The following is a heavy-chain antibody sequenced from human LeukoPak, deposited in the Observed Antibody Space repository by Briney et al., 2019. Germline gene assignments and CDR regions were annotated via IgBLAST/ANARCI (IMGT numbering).Heavy chain of an antibody. V-gene: IGHV3-33*01. CDR1: GFTFSSYG. J-gene: IGHJ4*02. CDR3: VRDKGFSNYVDY. CDR2: IWYDGSNK. D-gene: IGHD4-4*01. Sequence: PGGSLRLSCAASGFTFSSYGMHWVRQAPGKGLEWVAVIWYDGSNKYYADSVKGRFTISGDNSKNTLYLQMNSLRAEDTAVYYCVRDKGFSNYVDYWGQGTLVTVSS.